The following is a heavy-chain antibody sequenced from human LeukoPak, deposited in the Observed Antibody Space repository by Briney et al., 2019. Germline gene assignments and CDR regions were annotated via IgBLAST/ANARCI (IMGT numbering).Heavy chain of an antibody. Sequence: ASVKVSCKASGYTFTSYGISWVRQAPGQGLEWMGWISAYNGNTNYAQKLQGRVTMTTDTSTSTAYMEVRSLRSDDTAVYYCARVDIRYYYDSSGAINAFDIWGQGTMVTVSS. V-gene: IGHV1-18*01. D-gene: IGHD3-22*01. CDR1: GYTFTSYG. J-gene: IGHJ3*02. CDR2: ISAYNGNT. CDR3: ARVDIRYYYDSSGAINAFDI.